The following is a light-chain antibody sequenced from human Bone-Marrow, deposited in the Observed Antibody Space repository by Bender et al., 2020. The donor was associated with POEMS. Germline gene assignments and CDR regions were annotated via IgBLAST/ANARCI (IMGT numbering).Light chain of an antibody. V-gene: IGLV2-8*01. CDR2: EVT. J-gene: IGLJ1*01. CDR3: YSYAGSSTFYV. Sequence: QSVLTQPPSASGSPGQSVTISCTGTGSDVCGYDYVSWYQQHPGKAPKLLICEVTKRPSGVPARFSGSKSGNTASLTVSGLQAEDEADYYCYSYAGSSTFYVFGSGTKVTAL. CDR1: GSDVCGYDY.